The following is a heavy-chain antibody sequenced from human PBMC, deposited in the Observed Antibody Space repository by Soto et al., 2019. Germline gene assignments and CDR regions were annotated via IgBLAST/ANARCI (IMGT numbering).Heavy chain of an antibody. D-gene: IGHD6-6*01. V-gene: IGHV3-33*01. CDR1: GCTFSSYG. CDR2: IWYDGSNK. J-gene: IGHJ4*02. Sequence: QVQLVESGGGVVQPGRSLRLSCAASGCTFSSYGMHWVRQAPGKGLEWVAVIWYDGSNKYYADSVKGRFTISRDNSKNTLYLQMNSLRAEDTPVYYCARGSALVLYYFDYWGQGTLVTVSS. CDR3: ARGSALVLYYFDY.